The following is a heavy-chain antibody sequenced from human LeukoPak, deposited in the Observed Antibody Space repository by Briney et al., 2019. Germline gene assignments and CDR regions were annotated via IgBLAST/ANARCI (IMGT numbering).Heavy chain of an antibody. Sequence: GGSLRLSCAASGFTVSSNYMSWVRQAPGKGLEWVSVIYSGGSTYYADSVKGRFTISRDNANNSLYLQINSLRAEDTAVYYCARDSGYSSGWSHALDYWGQGTLVTVSS. CDR1: GFTVSSNY. V-gene: IGHV3-53*01. CDR3: ARDSGYSSGWSHALDY. CDR2: IYSGGST. D-gene: IGHD6-19*01. J-gene: IGHJ4*02.